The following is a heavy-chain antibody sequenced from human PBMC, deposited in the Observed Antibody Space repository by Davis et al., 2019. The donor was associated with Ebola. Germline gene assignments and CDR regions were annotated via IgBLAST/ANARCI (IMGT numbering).Heavy chain of an antibody. CDR2: ISSSTSYI. CDR1: GFTFSSHS. Sequence: GGSLRLSCAASGFTFSSHSMNWVRQAPGKGLEWVSSISSSTSYIYYADSVKGRFTISRDNAKNSLYLQMNSLRAEDTAVYYCARDENYYDSSGYHYYFDYWGQGTLVTVSS. J-gene: IGHJ4*02. CDR3: ARDENYYDSSGYHYYFDY. V-gene: IGHV3-21*01. D-gene: IGHD3-22*01.